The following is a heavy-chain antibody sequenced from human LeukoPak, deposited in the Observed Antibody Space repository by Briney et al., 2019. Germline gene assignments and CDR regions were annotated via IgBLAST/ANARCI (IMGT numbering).Heavy chain of an antibody. CDR1: DGSFSGCY. V-gene: IGHV4-34*01. D-gene: IGHD6-13*01. Sequence: PSETLSLTCAVYDGSFSGCYWSWIRRPPGKGLEWIGEINHSGSTNYNPSLKSRVTISVDTSKNQFSLKVSSVTAADTAVYYCARVRAAAATGAFDVWGQGTKVTVSS. CDR2: INHSGST. CDR3: ARVRAAAATGAFDV. J-gene: IGHJ3*01.